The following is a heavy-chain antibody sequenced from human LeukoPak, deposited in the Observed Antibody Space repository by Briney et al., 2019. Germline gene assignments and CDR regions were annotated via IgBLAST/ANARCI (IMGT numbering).Heavy chain of an antibody. CDR2: IYYSGST. J-gene: IGHJ2*01. CDR3: ARDRQQLAYWYFDL. D-gene: IGHD6-13*01. V-gene: IGHV4-39*07. CDR1: GGSISSSSYY. Sequence: SETLSLTCTVSGGSISSSSYYWGWIRQPPGKGLEWIGSIYYSGSTYYNPSLKSRVTMSVDTSKNQFSLKLSSVTAADTAVYYCARDRQQLAYWYFDLWGRGTLVTVSS.